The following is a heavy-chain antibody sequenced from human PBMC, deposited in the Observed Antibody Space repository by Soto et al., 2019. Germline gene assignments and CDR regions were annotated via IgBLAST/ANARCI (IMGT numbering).Heavy chain of an antibody. V-gene: IGHV3-64*01. CDR2: VSRNGINT. CDR3: AITYYDFDV. J-gene: IGHJ6*04. D-gene: IGHD3-3*01. Sequence: EEQLVQSGGGLVQPGGSLRLSCAASGFSFSSYDLFWVRQAPGKGLEYVSAVSRNGINTYYANSVKGRFTISRDNSKNIMYLQMCTRRAEDMAVYYCAITYYDFDVWGKGTTVIVSS. CDR1: GFSFSSYD.